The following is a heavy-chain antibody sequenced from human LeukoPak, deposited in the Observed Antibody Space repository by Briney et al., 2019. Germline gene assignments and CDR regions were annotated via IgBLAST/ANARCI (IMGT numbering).Heavy chain of an antibody. J-gene: IGHJ4*02. Sequence: SETLSLTCTVSGGSISSGGYYWSWIRQHPGKGLEWIGYIYYSGSTYYNPSLKSRVTISVDTSKNQFSLKLSSVTAADTAVYYCARVDTAMVFDYWGQGTLVTVSS. V-gene: IGHV4-31*03. CDR3: ARVDTAMVFDY. CDR1: GGSISSGGYY. CDR2: IYYSGST. D-gene: IGHD5-18*01.